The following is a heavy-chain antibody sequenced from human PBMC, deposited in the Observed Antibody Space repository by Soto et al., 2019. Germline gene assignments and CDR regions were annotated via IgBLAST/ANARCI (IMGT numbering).Heavy chain of an antibody. J-gene: IGHJ4*02. D-gene: IGHD3-3*01. V-gene: IGHV1-18*01. Sequence: GPSVKVSCKASGYTFTSYGISWVRQAPGQGLEWMGWISGYNGNTNYEQKVQGRVTMTADTSTSTAYMELRSLRSDDTAVYYCAKYDFWSGYLDYWGQGTRVTVSS. CDR1: GYTFTSYG. CDR2: ISGYNGNT. CDR3: AKYDFWSGYLDY.